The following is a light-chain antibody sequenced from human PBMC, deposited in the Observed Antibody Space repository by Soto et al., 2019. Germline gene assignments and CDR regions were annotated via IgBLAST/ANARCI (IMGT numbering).Light chain of an antibody. CDR3: QQYGSSPWT. CDR2: GAS. CDR1: QSVSSSY. V-gene: IGKV3-20*01. Sequence: EIVVTQSPGTLSLSTGERATLSCRASQSVSSSYLAWYQQKPGQAPRLLIYGASSRATGIPDRFSGSGSGTDFTLTISRLEPEDFAVYYCQQYGSSPWTFGQGTKV. J-gene: IGKJ1*01.